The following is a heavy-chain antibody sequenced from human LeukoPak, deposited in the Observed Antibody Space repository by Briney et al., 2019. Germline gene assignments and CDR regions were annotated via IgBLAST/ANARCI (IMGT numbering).Heavy chain of an antibody. CDR2: ISAYNGNT. CDR1: GYTFTSYG. V-gene: IGHV1-18*01. J-gene: IGHJ3*02. D-gene: IGHD6-6*01. Sequence: ASVKVSCKASGYTFTSYGISWVRQAPGQGLEWMGWISAYNGNTNYAQKLQGRVTMTTDKSTSTAYMELRSLRSDDTAVYYCAREAAQGGAFDIWAKRQWSPSLQ. CDR3: AREAAQGGAFDI.